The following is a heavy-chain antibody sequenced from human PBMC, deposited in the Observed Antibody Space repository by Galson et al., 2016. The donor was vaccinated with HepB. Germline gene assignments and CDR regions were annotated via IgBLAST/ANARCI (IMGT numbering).Heavy chain of an antibody. Sequence: SLRLSCAASGFTFNVYGMHWVRQAPGKGLEWVASISHDGSNSYHVDSVKGRFTISRDNFKSTLYLEMNSMRGEVTAIYYCAKGDYDVLRYSDHWGQGTLVTVSS. CDR1: GFTFNVYG. CDR3: AKGDYDVLRYSDH. CDR2: ISHDGSNS. D-gene: IGHD3-9*01. J-gene: IGHJ4*02. V-gene: IGHV3-30*18.